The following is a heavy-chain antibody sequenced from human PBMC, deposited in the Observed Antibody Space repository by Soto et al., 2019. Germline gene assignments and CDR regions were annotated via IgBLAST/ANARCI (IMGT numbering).Heavy chain of an antibody. D-gene: IGHD5-18*01. Sequence: SETLSLTCAVYGGSFSGYYWSWIRQPPGKGLEWIGEINHSGSTNYNPSLKSRVTISVDTSKNQFSLKLSSVTAADTAVYYCASPPIHRSYGTYYFDYWGQGTLVTSPQ. V-gene: IGHV4-34*01. CDR2: INHSGST. CDR1: GGSFSGYY. CDR3: ASPPIHRSYGTYYFDY. J-gene: IGHJ4*02.